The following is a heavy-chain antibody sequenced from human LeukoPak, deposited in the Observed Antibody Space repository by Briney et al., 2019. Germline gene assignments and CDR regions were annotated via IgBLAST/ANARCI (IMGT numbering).Heavy chain of an antibody. CDR3: ARGGASYDFWGYFDY. Sequence: QSGGSLRLSCAASGFTFSSYSMHWVRQAPGKGLEWVAVVSYDGDNIYYADSVKGRFTISRDNSKNTLYLQMNSLRAEDTAVYYCARGGASYDFWGYFDYWGQGTLVTVSP. CDR1: GFTFSSYS. D-gene: IGHD3-3*01. V-gene: IGHV3-30-3*01. J-gene: IGHJ4*02. CDR2: VSYDGDNI.